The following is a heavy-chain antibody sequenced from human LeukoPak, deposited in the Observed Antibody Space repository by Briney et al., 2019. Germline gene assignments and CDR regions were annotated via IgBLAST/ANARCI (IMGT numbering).Heavy chain of an antibody. V-gene: IGHV4-34*01. CDR2: INHSGST. CDR3: ARGWSGTLFAY. J-gene: IGHJ4*02. D-gene: IGHD3-3*01. CDR1: GRHFRDSY. Sequence: PSETLSLTCAVYGRHFRDSYWSWIRQPPGKGLEWIGEINHSGSTNYNPSLKSRVNISVDTSKNHFPLKLSSVTAADTAVNYCARGWSGTLFAYWGQGTLVTVSS.